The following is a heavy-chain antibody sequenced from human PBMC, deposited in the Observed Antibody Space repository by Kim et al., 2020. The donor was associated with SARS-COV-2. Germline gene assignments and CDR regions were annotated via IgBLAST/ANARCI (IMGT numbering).Heavy chain of an antibody. CDR2: NGNP. J-gene: IGHJ4*02. CDR3: ARGSYFRY. Sequence: NGNPTYAQNLQGRVTVPTDTSTSTAYMELRSLRSDDTAVYYCARGSYFRYWGQGTLVTVSS. D-gene: IGHD3-10*01. V-gene: IGHV1-18*01.